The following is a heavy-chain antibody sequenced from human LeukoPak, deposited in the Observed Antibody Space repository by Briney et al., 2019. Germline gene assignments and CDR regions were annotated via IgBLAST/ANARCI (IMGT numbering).Heavy chain of an antibody. Sequence: GASVKVSCKASGYTFTSYYMHWVRQAPGQGLEWMGIINPSGGSTSYAQKFQGRVTITTDESTSTAYMELSSLRSEDTAVYYCARVIDGKEYSSSSGDYYYMDVWGKGTTVTVSS. V-gene: IGHV1-46*01. J-gene: IGHJ6*03. D-gene: IGHD6-6*01. CDR3: ARVIDGKEYSSSSGDYYYMDV. CDR1: GYTFTSYY. CDR2: INPSGGST.